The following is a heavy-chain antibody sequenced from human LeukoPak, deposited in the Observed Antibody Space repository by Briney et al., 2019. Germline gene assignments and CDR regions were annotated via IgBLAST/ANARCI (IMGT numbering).Heavy chain of an antibody. CDR3: ARVGGTNYYYYGMDV. CDR1: GGSFSGYY. D-gene: IGHD3-10*01. Sequence: SETLSLTCVVSGGSFSGYYWGWIRQPPGRGLGWIGYVYYSGSTNYNPSFKSRITISVDTSRNQFSLQLSSVTAADMAVYYCARVGGTNYYYYGMDVWGQGTTVTVSS. J-gene: IGHJ6*02. CDR2: VYYSGST. V-gene: IGHV4-59*01.